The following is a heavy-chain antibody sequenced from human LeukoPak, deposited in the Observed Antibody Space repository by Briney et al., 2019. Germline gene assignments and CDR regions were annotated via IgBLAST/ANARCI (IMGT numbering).Heavy chain of an antibody. CDR3: ARVVSYYYYYGMDV. V-gene: IGHV4-34*01. J-gene: IGHJ6*04. D-gene: IGHD3-22*01. CDR2: INHSGST. Sequence: IPSETLSLTCAVYGGSFSGYYWSWVRQPPGTGLEWVGEINHSGSTNYNPSLKSRVTISVDTSKNQFSLKLSSVTAADTAVYYCARVVSYYYYYGMDVWGKGTTVTVSS. CDR1: GGSFSGYY.